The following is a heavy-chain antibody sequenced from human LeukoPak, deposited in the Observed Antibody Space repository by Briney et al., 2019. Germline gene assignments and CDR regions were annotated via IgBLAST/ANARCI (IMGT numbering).Heavy chain of an antibody. J-gene: IGHJ4*02. D-gene: IGHD2-21*01. Sequence: GGSLRLSCAASGFTFSSYAMSWVRQALGKGLEWVSAISGSGGSTYYADSVKGRFTISRDNSKNTLYLQMNCLRAEDTAVYYCAKDMVVIEYYFDYRGQGTLVTVSS. CDR2: ISGSGGST. V-gene: IGHV3-23*01. CDR1: GFTFSSYA. CDR3: AKDMVVIEYYFDY.